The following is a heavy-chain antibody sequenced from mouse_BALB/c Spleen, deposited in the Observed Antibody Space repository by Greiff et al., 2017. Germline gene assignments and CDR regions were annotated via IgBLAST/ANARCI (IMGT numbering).Heavy chain of an antibody. D-gene: IGHD1-1*02. Sequence: VQVVESGPGLVAPSQSLSITCTVSGFSLTSYGVHWVRQPPGKGLEWLGVIWAGGSTNYNSALMSRLSISKDNSKSQVFLKMNSLQTDDTAMYYCARIYGPDAMDYWGQGTSVTVSS. V-gene: IGHV2-9*02. CDR3: ARIYGPDAMDY. CDR1: GFSLTSYG. CDR2: IWAGGST. J-gene: IGHJ4*01.